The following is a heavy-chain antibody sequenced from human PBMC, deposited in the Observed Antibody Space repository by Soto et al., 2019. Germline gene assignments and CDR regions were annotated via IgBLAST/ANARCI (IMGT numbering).Heavy chain of an antibody. D-gene: IGHD2-2*01. Sequence: QVPLVESGGGLVKPGGSLRLSCAASGFTFSDYYMTWIRQAPGKGLEWVSYINRGGSTILYTDSVKGRFTISRDNAQNWLYLQINNLRAEVRGVYHCARVFVSAGYCISSICYDGVWYVGYWVQGALVTVSS. V-gene: IGHV3-11*01. CDR1: GFTFSDYY. CDR2: INRGGSTI. CDR3: ARVFVSAGYCISSICYDGVWYVGY. J-gene: IGHJ4*02.